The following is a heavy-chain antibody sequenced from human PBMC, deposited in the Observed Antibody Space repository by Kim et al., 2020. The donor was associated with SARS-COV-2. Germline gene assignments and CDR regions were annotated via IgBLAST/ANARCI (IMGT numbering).Heavy chain of an antibody. CDR3: ARLSVAGTEFDY. D-gene: IGHD6-19*01. J-gene: IGHJ4*02. Sequence: HVTISADKSISTAYLQWSSLKASDTAMYYCARLSVAGTEFDYWGQGTLVTVSS. V-gene: IGHV5-10-1*01.